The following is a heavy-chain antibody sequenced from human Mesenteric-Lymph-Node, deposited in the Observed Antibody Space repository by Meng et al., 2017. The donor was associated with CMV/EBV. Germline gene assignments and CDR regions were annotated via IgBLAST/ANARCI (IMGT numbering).Heavy chain of an antibody. J-gene: IGHJ4*02. CDR3: ARDRDSEEYFDY. V-gene: IGHV1-46*01. Sequence: ASAKVSCKTSGYTFTNYYIHWVRQAPGQGLEWMGLIGTGGGATYYAQKFRGRVTLTREMSTSTVYLELRSLRSEDTAVYFCARDRDSEEYFDYWGQGTLVTVSS. CDR2: IGTGGGAT. D-gene: IGHD5-24*01. CDR1: GYTFTNYY.